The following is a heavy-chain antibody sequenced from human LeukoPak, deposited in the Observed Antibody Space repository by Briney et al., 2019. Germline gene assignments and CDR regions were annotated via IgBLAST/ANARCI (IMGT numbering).Heavy chain of an antibody. V-gene: IGHV3-30*04. CDR2: ISYDGSNK. CDR1: GFTFSSYA. Sequence: PGRSLRLSCAASGFTFSSYAMHWVRQAPGKGLEWVAVISYDGSNKYYADSVKGRFTISRDNAKNSLYPQMNSLRAEDTAVYYCARDFSGWSVGPWGQGTLVTVSS. CDR3: ARDFSGWSVGP. J-gene: IGHJ5*02. D-gene: IGHD6-19*01.